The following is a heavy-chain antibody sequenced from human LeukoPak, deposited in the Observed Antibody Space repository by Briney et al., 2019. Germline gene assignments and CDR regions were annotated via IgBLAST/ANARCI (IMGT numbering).Heavy chain of an antibody. Sequence: GGSLRLSCAASGFTFSSYEMNWVRQAPGKGLEWVSSISSSGTNIYYADSVKGRFTISRDNAKNSLFLQMNSLRVEDTAVYYCARGCLNSDGVCWFDPWGQGTLVTVSS. CDR3: ARGCLNSDGVCWFDP. J-gene: IGHJ5*02. CDR2: ISSSGTNI. D-gene: IGHD1-7*01. CDR1: GFTFSSYE. V-gene: IGHV3-21*01.